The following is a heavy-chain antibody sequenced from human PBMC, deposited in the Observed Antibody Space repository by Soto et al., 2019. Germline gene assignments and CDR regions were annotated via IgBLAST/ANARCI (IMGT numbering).Heavy chain of an antibody. D-gene: IGHD3-16*02. CDR1: GYSFTSYW. J-gene: IGHJ4*02. CDR3: ARRRRVDYDYIWGSYRESSKTHFDY. Sequence: GESLKISCKGSGYSFTSYWIGWVRQMPGKGLEWMGIIYPGDSDTRYSPSFQGQVTISADKSISTAYLQWSSLKASDTAMYYCARRRRVDYDYIWGSYRESSKTHFDYWGQGTLVTVSS. CDR2: IYPGDSDT. V-gene: IGHV5-51*01.